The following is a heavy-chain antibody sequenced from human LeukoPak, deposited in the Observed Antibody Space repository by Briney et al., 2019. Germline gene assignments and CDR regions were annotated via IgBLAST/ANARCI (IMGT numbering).Heavy chain of an antibody. D-gene: IGHD3-22*01. J-gene: IGHJ4*02. CDR1: GGSFSGYY. Sequence: PSEALSLTCAVYGGSFSGYYWSWIRQPPGKGLEWIGEVNDSGSTNYNPSLRSRVTLSVDTSKNQFSLKLSSVTAADTAVYYCAREANADSSGYYFPYYWGQGTRVTVSS. CDR2: VNDSGST. CDR3: AREANADSSGYYFPYY. V-gene: IGHV4-34*01.